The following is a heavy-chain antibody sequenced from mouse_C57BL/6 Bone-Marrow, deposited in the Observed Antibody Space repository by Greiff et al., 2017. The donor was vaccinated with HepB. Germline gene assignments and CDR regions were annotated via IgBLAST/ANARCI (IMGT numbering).Heavy chain of an antibody. Sequence: VQLKESVAELVRPGASVKLSCTASGFNIKNTYMHWVKQRPEQGLEWIGRIDPANGNTKYAPKFQGKATITADTSSNTAYLQLSSLTSEDTAIYYCARTATVVARGFAYWGQGTLVTVSA. CDR1: GFNIKNTY. D-gene: IGHD1-1*01. V-gene: IGHV14-3*01. J-gene: IGHJ3*01. CDR2: IDPANGNT. CDR3: ARTATVVARGFAY.